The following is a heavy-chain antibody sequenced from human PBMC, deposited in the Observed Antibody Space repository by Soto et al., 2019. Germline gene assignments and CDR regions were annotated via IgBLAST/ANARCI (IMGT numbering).Heavy chain of an antibody. CDR3: ARERCSSTSCYFRWFDP. Sequence: ASVKVSCKASGYTFTSYYMHWVRQAPGQGLEWMGIINPSGGSTSYAQKFQGRVTMTRDTSTSTVYMELSSLRSEDTAVYYCARERCSSTSCYFRWFDPWGQGTLVTSPQ. D-gene: IGHD2-2*01. J-gene: IGHJ5*02. V-gene: IGHV1-46*01. CDR2: INPSGGST. CDR1: GYTFTSYY.